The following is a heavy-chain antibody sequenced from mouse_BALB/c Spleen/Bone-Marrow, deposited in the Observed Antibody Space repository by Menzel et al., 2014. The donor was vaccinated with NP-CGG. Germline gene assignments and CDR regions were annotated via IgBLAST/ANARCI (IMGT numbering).Heavy chain of an antibody. CDR1: GFTFTDYY. V-gene: IGHV7-3*02. CDR3: ARDMGGLLFDS. CDR2: IRNKAYGYTT. Sequence: EVMLVESGGGLVQPGGSLRLSCATSGFTFTDYYMNWVCQPPGKALEWLAFIRNKAYGYTTEYSASVKGRFTISRDNSQNILYLQMNTLRAEDSATYYCARDMGGLLFDSWGQGTTLSVSS. D-gene: IGHD1-1*01. J-gene: IGHJ2*01.